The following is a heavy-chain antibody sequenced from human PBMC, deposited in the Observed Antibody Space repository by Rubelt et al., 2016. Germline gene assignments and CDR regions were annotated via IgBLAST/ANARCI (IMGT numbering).Heavy chain of an antibody. CDR3: VRTGRVGRVVDY. D-gene: IGHD1-26*01. J-gene: IGHJ4*02. CDR1: GGSFSGYY. CDR2: INDGGST. Sequence: QVQLQQWGAGLLKPSETLSLTCAVYGGSFSGYYWSWIRQPPGKGLEWIGEINDGGSTNFNPSLKSRVSMSVDNLKNQFSRKGTSGTAADTAVDYCVRTGRVGRVVDYWGQGTLVTVSS. V-gene: IGHV4-34*02.